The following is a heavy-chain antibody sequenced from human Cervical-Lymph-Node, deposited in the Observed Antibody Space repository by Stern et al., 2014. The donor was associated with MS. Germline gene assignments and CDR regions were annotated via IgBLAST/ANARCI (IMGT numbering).Heavy chain of an antibody. CDR2: IIPIFGTA. Sequence: VQLVESGAEVKKPGSSVKVSCKASGGTFSSYAISWVRQAPGQGLEWMGGIIPIFGTANYAQKFQGRFTITADESTSTAYMELSSLRSEDTAVYYCARDESYYDSSGYYRYWGQGTLVTVSS. CDR1: GGTFSSYA. V-gene: IGHV1-69*01. D-gene: IGHD3-22*01. CDR3: ARDESYYDSSGYYRY. J-gene: IGHJ4*02.